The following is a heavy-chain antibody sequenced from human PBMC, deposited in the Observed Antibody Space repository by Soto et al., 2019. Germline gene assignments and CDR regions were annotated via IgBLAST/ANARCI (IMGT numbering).Heavy chain of an antibody. Sequence: SETLSLTCTVSGGSISSSSYYWGWIRQPPGKGLEWIGSIYYSGSTYYNPSLKSRVTISVDTAKNQFSLKLSSVTAADTAVYYCARGGTMVRGLGLFSLDDGGQGTLVTVS. D-gene: IGHD3-10*01. CDR1: GGSISSSSYY. J-gene: IGHJ4*02. V-gene: IGHV4-39*07. CDR3: ARGGTMVRGLGLFSLDD. CDR2: IYYSGST.